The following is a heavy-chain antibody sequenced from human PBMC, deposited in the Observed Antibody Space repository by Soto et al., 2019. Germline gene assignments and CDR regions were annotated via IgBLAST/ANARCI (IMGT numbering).Heavy chain of an antibody. D-gene: IGHD6-6*01. Sequence: SETLSLTCTVSGGSISSSSYYWGWIRQPPGKGLEWIGSIYYSGSTYYNPSLKSRVTISVDTSKNQFSLKLSSVTAADTAVYYCARYSSIAARRGIYFDYWGQGTLVTVS. CDR1: GGSISSSSYY. V-gene: IGHV4-39*01. CDR2: IYYSGST. J-gene: IGHJ4*02. CDR3: ARYSSIAARRGIYFDY.